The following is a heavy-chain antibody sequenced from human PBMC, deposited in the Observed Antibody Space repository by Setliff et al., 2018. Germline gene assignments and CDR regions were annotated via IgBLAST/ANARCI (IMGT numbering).Heavy chain of an antibody. CDR3: ARDTQGYCSSTSCFIGSYYYYMDV. V-gene: IGHV1-69*06. Sequence: GASVKVSCKASGGTFSSYAISWVRQAPGQGLEWMGRIIPIFGTANYAQKFQGRVTITADKSTSTAYMELSSLRSEDTAVYYCARDTQGYCSSTSCFIGSYYYYMDVWGKGTTVTVSS. CDR1: GGTFSSYA. CDR2: IIPIFGTA. J-gene: IGHJ6*03. D-gene: IGHD2-2*01.